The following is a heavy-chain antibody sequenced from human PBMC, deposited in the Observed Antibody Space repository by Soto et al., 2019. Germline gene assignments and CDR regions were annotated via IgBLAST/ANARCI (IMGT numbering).Heavy chain of an antibody. J-gene: IGHJ4*02. CDR1: GGSISSYS. CDR3: ARAYGYYFDY. D-gene: IGHD3-10*01. CDR2: IVYSGST. V-gene: IGHV4-59*01. Sequence: PSETLSLTCTVSGGSISSYSWSWIRQPPGKGLEWIGYIVYSGSTNYNPSLKSRVTISVDTSKNQFSLKLSFVTAADTAVYYCARAYGYYFDYWGQGTLVTVSS.